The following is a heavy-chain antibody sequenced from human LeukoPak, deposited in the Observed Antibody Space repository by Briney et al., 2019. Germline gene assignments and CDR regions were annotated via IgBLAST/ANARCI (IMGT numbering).Heavy chain of an antibody. Sequence: PSETLSLTCTVSGGSISSNSYYWSWIRQPPGKGLEWIGEINHSGSTNYNPSLKSRVTISVDTSKNQFSLKLSSVTAADTAVYYCARVGYYYGSGTDYWGQGTLVTVSS. V-gene: IGHV4-39*07. J-gene: IGHJ4*02. CDR3: ARVGYYYGSGTDY. D-gene: IGHD3-10*01. CDR1: GGSISSNSYY. CDR2: INHSGST.